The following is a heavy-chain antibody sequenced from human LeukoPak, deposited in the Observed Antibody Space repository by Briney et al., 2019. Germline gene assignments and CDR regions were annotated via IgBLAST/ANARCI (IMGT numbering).Heavy chain of an antibody. CDR2: ISAYNGNT. D-gene: IGHD5-18*01. J-gene: IGHJ5*02. CDR1: GYTFTSYG. Sequence: ASVKVSCKASGYTFTSYGISWVRQAPGQGLEWMGWISAYNGNTNYAQKLQGRVTMTTDTSTSTAYMELRSLRSDDTAVYYCARDRVVQLWLPLYWFDPWGQGTLVTVSS. CDR3: ARDRVVQLWLPLYWFDP. V-gene: IGHV1-18*01.